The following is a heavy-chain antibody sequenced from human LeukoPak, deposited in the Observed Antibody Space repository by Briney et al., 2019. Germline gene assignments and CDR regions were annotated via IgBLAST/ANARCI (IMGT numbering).Heavy chain of an antibody. J-gene: IGHJ4*02. CDR1: GGSISSGSYY. CDR3: ARVYGYCSGGSCYQLFDY. V-gene: IGHV4-61*02. D-gene: IGHD2-15*01. Sequence: PSETLSLTCTVSGGSISSGSYYWSWIRQPAGKGLEWIGRIYTSGSTNYNPSLKSRVTISVDTSKNQFSLKLSSVTAADTAVYYCARVYGYCSGGSCYQLFDYWGQGTLVTVSS. CDR2: IYTSGST.